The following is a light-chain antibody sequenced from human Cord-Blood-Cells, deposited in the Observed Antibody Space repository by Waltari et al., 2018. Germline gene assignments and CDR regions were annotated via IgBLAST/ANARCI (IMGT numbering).Light chain of an antibody. CDR2: DVS. J-gene: IGLJ1*01. CDR3: SSYTSSSTYV. V-gene: IGLV2-14*01. CDR1: NSDVGGYNY. Sequence: QSALTQPASVSGSPGQSIPISSTGTNSDVGGYNYVSWYQQHPGKAPKLMIYDVSNRTSGGSKRFAGSKSGKTASLTISGLQAEDEADYSCSSYTSSSTYVFGTGTKVTIL.